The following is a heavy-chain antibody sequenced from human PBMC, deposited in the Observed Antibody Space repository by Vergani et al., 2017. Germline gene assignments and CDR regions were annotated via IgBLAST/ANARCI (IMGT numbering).Heavy chain of an antibody. D-gene: IGHD3-3*01. Sequence: QVQLQQSGPGLVKPSQTLSLTCAISGDSVSSNSAAWNWLRQSPSRGLEWLGRTYYRSKWYNDYAVSVKSRITINPDTSKNQFSLQLNSVTPEDTAVYYCARVNVLRFLEWLLGPFDYWGQGTLVTVSS. CDR2: TYYRSKWYN. CDR1: GDSVSSNSAA. J-gene: IGHJ4*02. V-gene: IGHV6-1*01. CDR3: ARVNVLRFLEWLLGPFDY.